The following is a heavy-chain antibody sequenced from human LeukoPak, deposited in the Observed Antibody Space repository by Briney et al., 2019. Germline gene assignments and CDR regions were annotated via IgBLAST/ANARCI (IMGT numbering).Heavy chain of an antibody. J-gene: IGHJ4*02. Sequence: KPGGSLRLSCAASGFTFSDYYMSWIRQAPGKGLEWVSYISSSSSYTNYADSVRGRFTISRDNSKNTVYLQMNSLRTEDTAVYSCARRSAAVDYWGQGTLVTVSS. D-gene: IGHD6-13*01. CDR2: ISSSSSYT. CDR3: ARRSAAVDY. V-gene: IGHV3-11*06. CDR1: GFTFSDYY.